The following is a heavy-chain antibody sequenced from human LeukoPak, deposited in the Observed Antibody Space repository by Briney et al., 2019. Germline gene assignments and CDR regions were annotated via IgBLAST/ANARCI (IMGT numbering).Heavy chain of an antibody. J-gene: IGHJ4*02. CDR1: GFTFSAYN. D-gene: IGHD1-7*01. Sequence: GGSLRLSCAASGFTFSAYNMNWVRQAPGKGLEWVSSIHITSDWVYYADSVKGRFTISRDSAKNSLYLQMNSLRAEDTAVYYCARAGNYRFDYWGQGTLVTVSS. CDR3: ARAGNYRFDY. CDR2: IHITSDWV. V-gene: IGHV3-21*01.